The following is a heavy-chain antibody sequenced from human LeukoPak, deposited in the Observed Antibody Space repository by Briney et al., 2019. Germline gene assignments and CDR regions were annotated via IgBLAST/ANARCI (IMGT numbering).Heavy chain of an antibody. J-gene: IGHJ3*01. Sequence: SETLSLTCTVSGGSIGGSSYYWGWVRQSPGKGLEWIGNIYNTGSTYYNPSLQSRVSVSVDTSKNQCSLRLYSLTAADTAVYYCAAHCSSSSCYVRSAFSVWGQGTMVTVSS. D-gene: IGHD2-2*01. CDR3: AAHCSSSSCYVRSAFSV. CDR2: IYNTGST. CDR1: GGSIGGSSYY. V-gene: IGHV4-39*01.